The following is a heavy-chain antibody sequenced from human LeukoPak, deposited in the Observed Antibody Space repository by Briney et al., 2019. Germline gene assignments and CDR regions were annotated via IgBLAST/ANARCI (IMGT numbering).Heavy chain of an antibody. CDR3: ARDYEDKVWFGHMDV. J-gene: IGHJ6*02. V-gene: IGHV1-69*13. CDR2: IIPIFGTA. D-gene: IGHD3-10*01. CDR1: GGTFSSYA. Sequence: SVKVSCKASGGTFSSYAISWVRQAPGQGLEWMGGIIPIFGTANYAQKFQGRVTITADESTSTAYMELSSLRSEDTAVYYCARDYEDKVWFGHMDVWGQGTTVTVSS.